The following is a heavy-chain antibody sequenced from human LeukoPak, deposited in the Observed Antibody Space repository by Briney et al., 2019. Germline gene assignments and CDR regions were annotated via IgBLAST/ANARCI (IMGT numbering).Heavy chain of an antibody. CDR3: AKYDFWSGRWFDP. CDR1: GFTFSDYY. J-gene: IGHJ5*02. D-gene: IGHD3-3*01. V-gene: IGHV3-11*04. Sequence: TGGSLRLTCAASGFTFSDYYMSWIRQAPGKGLEWVSYISSSGSTIHYADSVKGRFTISRDNAKNSLYLQMNSLRAEDTAVYYCAKYDFWSGRWFDPWGQGTLVTVSS. CDR2: ISSSGSTI.